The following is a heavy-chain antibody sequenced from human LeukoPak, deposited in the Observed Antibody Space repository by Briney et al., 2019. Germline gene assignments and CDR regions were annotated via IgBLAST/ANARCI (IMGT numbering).Heavy chain of an antibody. Sequence: SETLSLTCAVYGGSFSGYYWSWIRQPPGKGLEWIGEINHGGSTNYDPSLKSRVTISVDTPKNQFSLKLSSVTAADTAVYYCARGGGYCSSTSCPNTNWFDPWGQGTLVTVSS. CDR3: ARGGGYCSSTSCPNTNWFDP. J-gene: IGHJ5*02. V-gene: IGHV4-34*01. D-gene: IGHD2-2*01. CDR1: GGSFSGYY. CDR2: INHGGST.